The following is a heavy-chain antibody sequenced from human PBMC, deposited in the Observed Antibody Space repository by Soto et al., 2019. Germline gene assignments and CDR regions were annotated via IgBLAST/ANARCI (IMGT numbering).Heavy chain of an antibody. D-gene: IGHD3-16*01. J-gene: IGHJ4*02. CDR2: IYYSGNT. Sequence: SETLSLTCTVSGDSISSYYWSWIRQPPGKGLEWIGYIYYSGNTNYNPSLKSRVTISVDTSKNQFSLKLSSVTAADTAVYYCARQLRLGELTPFDYWSQGTLVTVSS. CDR3: ARQLRLGELTPFDY. V-gene: IGHV4-59*08. CDR1: GDSISSYY.